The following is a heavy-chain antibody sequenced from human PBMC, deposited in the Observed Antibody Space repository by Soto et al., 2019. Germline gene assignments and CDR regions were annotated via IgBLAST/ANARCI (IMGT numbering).Heavy chain of an antibody. J-gene: IGHJ6*02. CDR1: GFTVSSNY. CDR2: IYSGGST. V-gene: IGHV3-53*01. CDR3: ARDSGVVATYGMDV. Sequence: EVQLVESGGGLIQPGGSLRLSCAASGFTVSSNYMSWVRQAQGKGLEWVSVIYSGGSTYYADSVKGRCTISRDNYKNTLYLQRSSLRAEDTAVYYCARDSGVVATYGMDVWGQGTTVTVSS. D-gene: IGHD1-26*01.